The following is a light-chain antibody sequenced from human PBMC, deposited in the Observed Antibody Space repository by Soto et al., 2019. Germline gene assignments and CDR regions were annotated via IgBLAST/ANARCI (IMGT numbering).Light chain of an antibody. J-gene: IGKJ1*01. Sequence: IVLTQSPATLSVSPGERATLSFRASQSVSTYLAWFQQVPGQAPRLLIYDASNRATGIPARFSGSGSATEFTLTISSLLSEDFAVYYCQQYNDWPRTFGQGTKVDIK. CDR2: DAS. CDR1: QSVSTY. V-gene: IGKV3D-15*01. CDR3: QQYNDWPRT.